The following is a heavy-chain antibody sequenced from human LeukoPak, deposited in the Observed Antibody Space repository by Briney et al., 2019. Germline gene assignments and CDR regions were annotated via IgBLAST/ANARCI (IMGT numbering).Heavy chain of an antibody. Sequence: GGSLRLSCVVSGFIVSSNYMSWVRQAPGKGLEGVSIIYSSGSTYYADSVKGRFTISRDNSKNTLYLQMNSLRAEDTAVYYCARRGNYYGSGSNNWFDLWGQGTLVTVSS. J-gene: IGHJ5*02. CDR2: IYSSGST. CDR1: GFIVSSNY. CDR3: ARRGNYYGSGSNNWFDL. V-gene: IGHV3-66*04. D-gene: IGHD3-10*01.